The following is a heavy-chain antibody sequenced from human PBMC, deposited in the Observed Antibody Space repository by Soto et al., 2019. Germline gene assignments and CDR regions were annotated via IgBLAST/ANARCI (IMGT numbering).Heavy chain of an antibody. CDR3: AKGGAEYDFWSGQFDY. J-gene: IGHJ4*02. CDR1: GFTFSSYV. D-gene: IGHD3-3*01. Sequence: QVQLVESGGGVVQPGRSLRLSCVASGFTFSSYVIHWVRQAPGMGLEWVAVVSYDGSNKYYADSVKGRFTISRDNSKNTVYLQMNSLRDEDTAVYYCAKGGAEYDFWSGQFDYWGQGTLVTVSS. CDR2: VSYDGSNK. V-gene: IGHV3-30-3*01.